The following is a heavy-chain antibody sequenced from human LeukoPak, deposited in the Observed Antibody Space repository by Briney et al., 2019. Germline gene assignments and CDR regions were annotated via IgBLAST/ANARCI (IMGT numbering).Heavy chain of an antibody. CDR1: GFTFDDYA. J-gene: IGHJ4*02. D-gene: IGHD3-16*01. CDR3: AKDYEATGFDY. CDR2: ISWNSGSI. V-gene: IGHV3-9*01. Sequence: GRSLRLSCAASGFTFDDYAMHWVRQAPGKGLEWVSGISWNSGSIGYADSVKGRFTISRDNAKNSLYLQMNSLRAEDTALYYCAKDYEATGFDYWGQGTLVTVSS.